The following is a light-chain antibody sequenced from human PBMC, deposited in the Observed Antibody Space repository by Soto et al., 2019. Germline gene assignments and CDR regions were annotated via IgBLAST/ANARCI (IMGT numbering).Light chain of an antibody. Sequence: IVMTQSPGILSLSPGERASLSCRASQSVSSYLAWYQQKPGQAPRLLIYDASNRATGIPARFSGSGSGTDFTLTISSLEPEDFAVYYCQQRSNWPSITFGQGTRLEI. V-gene: IGKV3-11*01. CDR3: QQRSNWPSIT. CDR1: QSVSSY. J-gene: IGKJ5*01. CDR2: DAS.